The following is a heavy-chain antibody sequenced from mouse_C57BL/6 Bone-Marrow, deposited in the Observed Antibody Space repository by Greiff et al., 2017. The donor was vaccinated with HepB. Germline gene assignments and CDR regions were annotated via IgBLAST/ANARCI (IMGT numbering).Heavy chain of an antibody. Sequence: QVQLKQSGAELVKPGASVKMSCKASGYTFTTYPIEWMKQNHGKSLEWIGNFHPYNDDTKYNEKFKGKATLTVEKSSSTVYLELSRLTSDDSAVYYCARSFYDYDGEVYAMDYWGQGTSVTVSS. CDR1: GYTFTTYP. J-gene: IGHJ4*01. CDR2: FHPYNDDT. CDR3: ARSFYDYDGEVYAMDY. V-gene: IGHV1-47*01. D-gene: IGHD2-4*01.